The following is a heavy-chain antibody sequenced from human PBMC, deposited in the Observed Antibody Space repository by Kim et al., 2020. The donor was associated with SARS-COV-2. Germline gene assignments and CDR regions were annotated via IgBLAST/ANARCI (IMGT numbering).Heavy chain of an antibody. Sequence: ASVKVSCKASGYTFTSYYMHWVRQAPGQGLEWMGIINPSGGSTSYAQKFQGRVTMTRDTSTSTVYMELSSLRSEDTAVYYCARLGGYCSSTSCRSDRYYYYYYGMDVWGQGTTVTVSS. CDR3: ARLGGYCSSTSCRSDRYYYYYYGMDV. D-gene: IGHD2-2*01. J-gene: IGHJ6*02. V-gene: IGHV1-46*01. CDR2: INPSGGST. CDR1: GYTFTSYY.